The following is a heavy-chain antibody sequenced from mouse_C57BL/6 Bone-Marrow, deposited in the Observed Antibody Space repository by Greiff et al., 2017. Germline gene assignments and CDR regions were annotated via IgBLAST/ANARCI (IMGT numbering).Heavy chain of an antibody. Sequence: VQLQESGAELARPGASVKLSCKASGYTFTSYGISWVKQRTGQGLEWIGEIYPRSGNTYYNETFKGKATLTADKSASTAYMELRSLTSEDSAVYFCAREGTYSNYEREMDYGGQGTSVTVSS. J-gene: IGHJ4*01. V-gene: IGHV1-81*01. CDR1: GYTFTSYG. D-gene: IGHD2-5*01. CDR3: AREGTYSNYEREMDY. CDR2: IYPRSGNT.